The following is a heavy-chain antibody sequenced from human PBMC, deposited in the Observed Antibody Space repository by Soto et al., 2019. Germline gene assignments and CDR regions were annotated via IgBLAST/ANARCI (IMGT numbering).Heavy chain of an antibody. CDR2: IRGSGGST. CDR3: AKDQDIVVVVAAAFDY. CDR1: GFTFSSYA. V-gene: IGHV3-23*01. D-gene: IGHD2-15*01. Sequence: GGSLRLSCAASGFTFSSYAMSWVRQAPGKGLEWVSAIRGSGGSTYYADSVKGRFTISRDNSKNTLYLQMNSLRAEDTAVYYCAKDQDIVVVVAAAFDYWGQGTLVTVSS. J-gene: IGHJ4*02.